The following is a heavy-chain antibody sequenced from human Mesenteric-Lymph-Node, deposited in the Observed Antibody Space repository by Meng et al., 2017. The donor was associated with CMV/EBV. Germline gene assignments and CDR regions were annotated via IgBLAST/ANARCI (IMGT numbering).Heavy chain of an antibody. Sequence: FDDYGMSWVRRGTGREVEWVSGINWKGGYTGYADSVKGRFTISRDNAKKSLYLQMNSLSAEDTDFYYCAGGRTHRYCDRIDCLGYFVLWGRGTLVTVSS. D-gene: IGHD2/OR15-2a*01. CDR2: INWKGGYT. CDR1: FDDYG. CDR3: AGGRTHRYCDRIDCLGYFVL. V-gene: IGHV3-20*03. J-gene: IGHJ2*01.